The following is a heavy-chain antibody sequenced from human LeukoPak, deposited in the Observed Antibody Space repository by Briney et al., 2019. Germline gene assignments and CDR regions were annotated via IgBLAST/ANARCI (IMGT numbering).Heavy chain of an antibody. CDR3: ARDLGELRLGELSTDYYGMDV. D-gene: IGHD3-16*02. J-gene: IGHJ6*02. Sequence: GRSLRLSCAASGFTFSSYGMHWVRQAPGKGPEWVAVIWYDGSNKYYADSVKGRFTISRDNSKNTLYLQMNSLRAEDTAVYYCARDLGELRLGELSTDYYGMDVWGQGTTVTVSS. CDR1: GFTFSSYG. V-gene: IGHV3-33*01. CDR2: IWYDGSNK.